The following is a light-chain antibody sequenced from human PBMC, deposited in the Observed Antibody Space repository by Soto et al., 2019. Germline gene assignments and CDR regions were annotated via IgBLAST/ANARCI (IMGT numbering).Light chain of an antibody. CDR1: SSNIGTPYD. CDR3: QSYDTSLSVWV. J-gene: IGLJ3*02. V-gene: IGLV1-40*01. Sequence: QSVLTQPLSVSGAPGQRVTISCTGSSSNIGTPYDVHWYQQLPGTAPKLLISGNTDRPSGVPDRFSGSKSGTSASLAITGLQAEDEADYYCQSYDTSLSVWVFGGGTKLTVL. CDR2: GNT.